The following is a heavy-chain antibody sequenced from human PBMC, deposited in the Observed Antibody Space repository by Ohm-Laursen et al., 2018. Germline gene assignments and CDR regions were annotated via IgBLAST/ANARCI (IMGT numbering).Heavy chain of an antibody. J-gene: IGHJ3*01. V-gene: IGHV3-7*01. CDR3: GRDPTFHAFDL. CDR1: GFIFSNYW. D-gene: IGHD2/OR15-2a*01. Sequence: GSLRLSCAASGFIFSNYWMTWVRQAPGKGLEWVANIRKDGGETYYVDSVKGRFTISRDNAKNSLYLQINSLKGEGTAVYFCGRDPTFHAFDLWGPGTMVTVSS. CDR2: IRKDGGET.